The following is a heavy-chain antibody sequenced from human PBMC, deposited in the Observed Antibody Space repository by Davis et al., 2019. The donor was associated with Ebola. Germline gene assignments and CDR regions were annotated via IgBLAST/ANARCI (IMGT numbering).Heavy chain of an antibody. D-gene: IGHD3-10*01. CDR2: INHSGST. Sequence: MPGGSLRLSCAVYGGSFSGYYWSWIRQPPGKGLEWIGEINHSGSTNYNPSLKSRVTISVDTSKNQFSLKLSSVTAADTAVYYCARDRGVLYYYGSGSSYYYYGMDVWGQGTTVTVSS. CDR1: GGSFSGYY. V-gene: IGHV4-34*01. CDR3: ARDRGVLYYYGSGSSYYYYGMDV. J-gene: IGHJ6*02.